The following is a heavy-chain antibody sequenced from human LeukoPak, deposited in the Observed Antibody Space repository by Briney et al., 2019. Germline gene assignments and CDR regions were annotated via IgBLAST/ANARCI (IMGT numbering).Heavy chain of an antibody. D-gene: IGHD6-13*01. CDR1: GYTFTGYY. CDR2: INPNSGGT. J-gene: IGHJ3*02. CDR3: ARSVGAAAGTDAFDI. V-gene: IGHV1-2*02. Sequence: ASVKVSCKASGYTFTGYYMHWVRQAPGQGPEWMGWINPNSGGTNYAQKFQGRVTMTRDTSISTAYMELSRLRSDDTAVHYCARSVGAAAGTDAFDIWGQGTMVTVSS.